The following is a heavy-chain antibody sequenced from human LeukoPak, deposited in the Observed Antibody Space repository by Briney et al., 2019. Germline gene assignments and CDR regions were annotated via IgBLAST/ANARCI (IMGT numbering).Heavy chain of an antibody. CDR1: GFTFSSYW. Sequence: PGGSLRLSCAASGFTFSSYWMSWVRRAPGKAREWVASIKPDGSEKYYVDPVKGRFTISRDNAKNSLYLQMNSLRAEDTAVYYCARGGGNFDYWGQGTLVTVSS. CDR2: IKPDGSEK. J-gene: IGHJ4*02. CDR3: ARGGGNFDY. V-gene: IGHV3-7*04. D-gene: IGHD1-1*01.